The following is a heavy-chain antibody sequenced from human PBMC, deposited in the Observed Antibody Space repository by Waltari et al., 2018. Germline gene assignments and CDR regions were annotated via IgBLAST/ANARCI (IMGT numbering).Heavy chain of an antibody. CDR2: IWYDGSNK. Sequence: QVQLVESGGGVVQPGRSLRLSCAASGFPFGSYGMHWVRQAPGKGLEWVAVIWYDGSNKYYADSVKGRFTISRDNSKNTLYLQMNSLRAEDTAVYYCASLSEIAFDIWGQGTMVTVSS. CDR1: GFPFGSYG. V-gene: IGHV3-33*01. D-gene: IGHD3-10*01. J-gene: IGHJ3*02. CDR3: ASLSEIAFDI.